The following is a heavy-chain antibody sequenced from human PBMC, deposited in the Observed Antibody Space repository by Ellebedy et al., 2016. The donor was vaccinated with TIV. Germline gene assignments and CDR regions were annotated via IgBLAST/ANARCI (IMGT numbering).Heavy chain of an antibody. V-gene: IGHV3-33*01. D-gene: IGHD3-10*01. J-gene: IGHJ6*03. CDR3: VRDRVSDGSGRYDPYWYMDV. CDR1: GFTFSSDG. Sequence: GESLKISCAASGFTFSSDGMLWVRRAPGTGLEWVAIIWQDGSNKYYGDSVKGRFTISRDNSKNTLYLQMNSLRVEDTAVYYCVRDRVSDGSGRYDPYWYMDVWGKGTTVTVSS. CDR2: IWQDGSNK.